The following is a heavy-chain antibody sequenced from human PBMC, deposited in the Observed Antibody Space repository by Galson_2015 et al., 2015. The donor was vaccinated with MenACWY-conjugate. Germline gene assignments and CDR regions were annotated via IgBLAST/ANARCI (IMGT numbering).Heavy chain of an antibody. J-gene: IGHJ5*02. D-gene: IGHD2-8*02. CDR2: IGGSGTT. CDR1: GFTFTNYA. Sequence: SLRLSCAASGFTFTNYAMNWVRQAPGKGLEWVSSIGGSGTTYYADSVKGRFTISRDNSKNMVYLQMNSLRAEDTAIYYCATANSGGHYTSWWACWFDPWGKGSLVIFSS. CDR3: ATANSGGHYTSWWACWFDP. V-gene: IGHV3-23*01.